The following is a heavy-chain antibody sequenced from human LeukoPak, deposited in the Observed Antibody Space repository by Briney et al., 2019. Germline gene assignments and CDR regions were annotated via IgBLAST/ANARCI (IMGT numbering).Heavy chain of an antibody. J-gene: IGHJ4*02. D-gene: IGHD3-10*01. CDR2: IYYSGST. Sequence: SETLSLTCTVSGGSISSYYWSWIRQPPGKGLEWIGYIYYSGSTNYNPSLKSRVTISVDTSKNQFSLKLSSVTAADTAVYYCARVTMVRGVMAINYFDYWGQGTLVTVSS. CDR1: GGSISSYY. V-gene: IGHV4-59*01. CDR3: ARVTMVRGVMAINYFDY.